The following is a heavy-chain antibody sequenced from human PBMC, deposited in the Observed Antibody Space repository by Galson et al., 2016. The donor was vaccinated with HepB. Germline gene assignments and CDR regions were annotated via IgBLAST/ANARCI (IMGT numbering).Heavy chain of an antibody. V-gene: IGHV3-30-3*01. Sequence: SLRLSCAASGFTFSSVAMHWVRQAPGKGLAWVAAISYDETHKYYADSVKGRFTISRDNSKNILYLQMSSLRTEDSAVYYCTRGGRYSDSSRDYWGQGTLVTVSS. CDR3: TRGGRYSDSSRDY. D-gene: IGHD1-26*01. J-gene: IGHJ4*02. CDR2: ISYDETHK. CDR1: GFTFSSVA.